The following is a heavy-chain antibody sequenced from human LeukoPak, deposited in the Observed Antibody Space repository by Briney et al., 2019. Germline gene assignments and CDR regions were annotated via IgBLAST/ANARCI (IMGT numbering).Heavy chain of an antibody. CDR3: ARDAAIYDTGAYYYLW. CDR2: IIPIFGTA. D-gene: IGHD3-22*01. Sequence: SVKVSCKASGGTFSRYAISWVRQAPGQGLEWMGGIIPIFGTANYAQKFQGRVTITADESSNTAYMELNSLRSEDTAIYYCARDAAIYDTGAYYYLWWGQGTLVTVS. CDR1: GGTFSRYA. V-gene: IGHV1-69*01. J-gene: IGHJ4*02.